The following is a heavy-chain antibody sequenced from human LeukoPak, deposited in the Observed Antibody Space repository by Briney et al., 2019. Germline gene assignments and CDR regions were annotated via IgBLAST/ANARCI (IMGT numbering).Heavy chain of an antibody. CDR1: GFTFSSYW. J-gene: IGHJ4*02. V-gene: IGHV3-7*01. CDR2: IKQDGSEK. D-gene: IGHD3-22*01. CDR3: ARDVLVRYYDSSGYPDY. Sequence: GGSLRLSCAASGFTFSSYWMSWVRQAPGKGLEWVANIKQDGSEKYYVDSVKGRFTISRDNAKNSLYLQMNSLRAEDTAVYYCARDVLVRYYDSSGYPDYWGQGTLVTVSS.